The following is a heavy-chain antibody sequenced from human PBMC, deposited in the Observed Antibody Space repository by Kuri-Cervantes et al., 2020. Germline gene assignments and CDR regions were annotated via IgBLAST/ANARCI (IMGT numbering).Heavy chain of an antibody. V-gene: IGHV4-59*12. Sequence: SETLSLTCTVSGGSISSYYWSWIRQPPGKGLEWIGYIYYSGSTNYNPSLKSRVTISVDTSKNQFSLKLSSVTAADTAVYYCARIRAVAGTRLYYYYYGMDVWGQGTTVTVSS. CDR1: GGSISSYY. D-gene: IGHD6-19*01. CDR3: ARIRAVAGTRLYYYYYGMDV. J-gene: IGHJ6*02. CDR2: IYYSGST.